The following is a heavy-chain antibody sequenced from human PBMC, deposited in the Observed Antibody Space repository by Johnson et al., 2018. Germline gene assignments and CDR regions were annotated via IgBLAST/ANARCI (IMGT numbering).Heavy chain of an antibody. J-gene: IGHJ6*03. CDR1: GFTFSTYA. CDR2: IRSKANSYAT. V-gene: IGHV3-73*01. D-gene: IGHD2/OR15-2a*01. CDR3: TRRGSTIESLYYYYMDV. Sequence: VQLQESEGGVVQFGRSLRLSCAASGFTFSTYAMHWVRQASGKGLEWVGRIRSKANSYATAYAASVKGRFTISRDDSKNTAYLQMNSLKTEDTAVYYCTRRGSTIESLYYYYMDVWGKGTTVTVSS.